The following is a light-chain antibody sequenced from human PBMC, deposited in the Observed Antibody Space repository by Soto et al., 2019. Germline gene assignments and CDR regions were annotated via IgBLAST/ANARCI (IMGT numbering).Light chain of an antibody. J-gene: IGKJ2*01. V-gene: IGKV3-15*01. Sequence: EIVMTQSPATLSVSPGERATLSCRASQSVSDNLAWYQRKPGQAPRLLIYGASTRATGIPARFSGSGSETESTLTISSLQSEDFAIYYCQQSNNWPYTFGQGTKVDIK. CDR2: GAS. CDR3: QQSNNWPYT. CDR1: QSVSDN.